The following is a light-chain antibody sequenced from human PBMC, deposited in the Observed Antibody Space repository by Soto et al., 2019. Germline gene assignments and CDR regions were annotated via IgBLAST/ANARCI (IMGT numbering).Light chain of an antibody. CDR1: ETIGNY. CDR2: SAS. V-gene: IGKV1-39*01. J-gene: IGKJ3*01. CDR3: QQSLSSPFH. Sequence: DIQMTQSPSSLSASVGDRVTLTCRASETIGNYLNWYQQKPGKAPKLLIYSASRLETGVPSRFSASGSGTDFTLSISSVQHDDFATYYCQQSLSSPFHFGPGT.